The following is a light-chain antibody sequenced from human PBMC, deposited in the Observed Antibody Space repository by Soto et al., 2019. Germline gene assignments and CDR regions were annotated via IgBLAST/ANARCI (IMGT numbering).Light chain of an antibody. CDR3: NSYTSSNTCV. Sequence: QSVLTQPASVSGSPGQAITISCSGSSSDVGAHNFVSWYQHHPGKAPKLMIYEVSNRPSGVSNRFSGSKSGNTASLTISGLQAEDEADYYCNSYTSSNTCVFGSGTKVTVL. CDR1: SSDVGAHNF. CDR2: EVS. V-gene: IGLV2-14*01. J-gene: IGLJ1*01.